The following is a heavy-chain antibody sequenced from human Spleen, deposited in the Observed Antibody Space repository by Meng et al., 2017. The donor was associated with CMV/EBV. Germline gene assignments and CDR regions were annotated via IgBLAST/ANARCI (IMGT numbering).Heavy chain of an antibody. D-gene: IGHD4-17*01. CDR1: GYNFDIYG. J-gene: IGHJ4*02. CDR2: VGAENGDT. Sequence: CEASGYNFDIYGIAWVRRAPGRELEWVGWVGAENGDTNYGQKFQGRVTVTADTFTNTAYMEMRSLRSDDSAMYYCARAGAAVTTNFDFWGQGTLVTVSS. CDR3: ARAGAAVTTNFDF. V-gene: IGHV1-18*01.